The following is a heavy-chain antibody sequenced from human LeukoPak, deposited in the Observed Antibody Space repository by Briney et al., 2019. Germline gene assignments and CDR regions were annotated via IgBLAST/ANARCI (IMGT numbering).Heavy chain of an antibody. J-gene: IGHJ4*02. CDR1: GFSFNDYI. CDR3: TRDRGGRWFGELLGFDN. D-gene: IGHD3-10*01. V-gene: IGHV3-49*04. CDR2: IRSSHHGATR. Sequence: AGGSLGLSCQASGFSFNDYIMSWVRQAPGKGLERIAFIRSSHHGATREYAASVKGRFIISRDDSKNIAYLQMDSLKTEDTGVYFCTRDRGGRWFGELLGFDNWGQGTLLTVSS.